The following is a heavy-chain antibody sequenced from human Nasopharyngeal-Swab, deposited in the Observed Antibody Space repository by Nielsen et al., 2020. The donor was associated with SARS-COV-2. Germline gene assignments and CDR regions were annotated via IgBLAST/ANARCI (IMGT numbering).Heavy chain of an antibody. CDR2: LTPNTGVA. CDR3: ARKKQLVRPFDY. V-gene: IGHV1-2*06. D-gene: IGHD6-13*01. CDR1: GYTFSDYF. Sequence: ASVKVSCKTSGYTFSDYFLHWVREAPGQGLEWMGRLTPNTGVANYAQKFQGRVTMTRDTSLSTGCMELSSLRSDDTAVYYCARKKQLVRPFDYWGQGTLVTVSS. J-gene: IGHJ4*02.